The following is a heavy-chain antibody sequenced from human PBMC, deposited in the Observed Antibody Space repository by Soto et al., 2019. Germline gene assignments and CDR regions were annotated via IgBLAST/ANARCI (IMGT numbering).Heavy chain of an antibody. CDR1: GYSFANYV. J-gene: IGHJ2*01. V-gene: IGHV1-3*01. CDR2: INAGNGNT. Sequence: ASVKVSCKASGYSFANYVMYWVRQPPGQRLEWMGWINAGNGNTKYSQKFQGRVTITRDTSASTAYMELSSLRSEDTAVYYCARVGTTVTTYWYFDLWG. CDR3: ARVGTTVTTYWYFDL. D-gene: IGHD4-17*01.